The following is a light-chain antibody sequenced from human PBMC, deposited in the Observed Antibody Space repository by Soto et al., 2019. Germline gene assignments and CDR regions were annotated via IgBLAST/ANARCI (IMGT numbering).Light chain of an antibody. CDR1: NSDVGDDKY. CDR3: SSQTSSSRV. V-gene: IGLV2-14*01. Sequence: QSALTQPASVSGSPGQSIIISCTGSNSDVGDDKYVSWYQQHPGKAPKLIIYEVTNRPSGISDRFSGSKSGNTASLTISGLQADDEAEYYCSSQTSSSRVFGGGTKLTVL. CDR2: EVT. J-gene: IGLJ3*02.